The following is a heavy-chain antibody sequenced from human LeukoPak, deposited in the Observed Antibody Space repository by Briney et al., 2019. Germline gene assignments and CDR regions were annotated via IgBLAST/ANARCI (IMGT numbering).Heavy chain of an antibody. V-gene: IGHV4-59*01. CDR2: IYYRGST. CDR1: GGSINNYY. J-gene: IGHJ4*02. D-gene: IGHD4-17*01. Sequence: SETLSLTCAVSGGSINNYYWSWIRQPPGKGLEWIGYIYYRGSTNYNPSLKSRVTFSVDTSKNQFSLKLNSVTAADTAVYYCARGGDYGDLRYFDYWGQGTLVTVSS. CDR3: ARGGDYGDLRYFDY.